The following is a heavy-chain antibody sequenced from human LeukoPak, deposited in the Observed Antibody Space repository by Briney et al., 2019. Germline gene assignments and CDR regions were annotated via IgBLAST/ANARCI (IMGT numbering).Heavy chain of an antibody. D-gene: IGHD6-13*01. V-gene: IGHV3-9*01. J-gene: IGHJ4*02. CDR2: ISWNSGSI. CDR3: GRTSGSSWYEGSDY. CDR1: GFTFDDYA. Sequence: SGRSLRLSCAASGFTFDDYAMHWVRQAPGKGLEWVSGISWNSGSIGYADSVKGRFTISRDNAKNSLYLQMNSLRVEDTAVYYCGRTSGSSWYEGSDYWGQGTLVTVSS.